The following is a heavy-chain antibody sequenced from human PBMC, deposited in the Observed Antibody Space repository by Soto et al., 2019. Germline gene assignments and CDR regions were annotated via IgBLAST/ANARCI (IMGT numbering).Heavy chain of an antibody. CDR3: ARDFYSTSWYVRAFDR. CDR2: INPTTTTT. D-gene: IGHD6-13*01. Sequence: ASVKVSCKASENTFSTYSLHWVRQAPGQGLEWMGVINPTTTTTTDAQKFQGRVTMTRDTSTSTVFLELSSLRSGDTAVYFCARDFYSTSWYVRAFDRWGQGTMVTVSS. J-gene: IGHJ3*02. V-gene: IGHV1-46*03. CDR1: ENTFSTYS.